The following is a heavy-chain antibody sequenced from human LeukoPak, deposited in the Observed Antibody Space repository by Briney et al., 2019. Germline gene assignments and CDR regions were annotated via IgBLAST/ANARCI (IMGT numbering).Heavy chain of an antibody. CDR3: ARDRGYSYGYIH. V-gene: IGHV3-21*01. J-gene: IGHJ4*02. CDR2: ISSSSSYI. CDR1: GFTFSSYS. D-gene: IGHD5-18*01. Sequence: GGPLRLSCGASGFTFSSYSMNWVRQAPGKGLEWVSSISSSSSYIYYADSVKGRFTISRANAKNSLYLQMNSLRAEDTAVYYCARDRGYSYGYIHWGQGTLVTVSS.